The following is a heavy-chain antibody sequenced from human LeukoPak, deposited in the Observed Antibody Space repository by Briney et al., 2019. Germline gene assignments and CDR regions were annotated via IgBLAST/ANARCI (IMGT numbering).Heavy chain of an antibody. J-gene: IGHJ4*02. CDR2: IGTSSTTI. V-gene: IGHV3-48*04. CDR3: AREDSNYLNFDY. Sequence: PGGSLRLSCAASGFTFSSYTMNWVRQPPGKGLEWVSNIGTSSTTIYYADSVKGRFTISRDNAKNSLYLQMNSLRAEDTAVYYCAREDSNYLNFDYWGQGTLVTVSS. CDR1: GFTFSSYT. D-gene: IGHD4-11*01.